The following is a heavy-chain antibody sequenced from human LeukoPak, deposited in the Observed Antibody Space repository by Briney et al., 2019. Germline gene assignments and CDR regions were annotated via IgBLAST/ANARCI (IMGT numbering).Heavy chain of an antibody. CDR3: ARVNRRITMTVVVITYAFDI. CDR1: GGSFSGYY. V-gene: IGHV4-34*01. Sequence: PSETLSLTCAVYGGSFSGYYWSWIRQPPGKGLEWIGEINRSGSTNYNPSLKSRVTISVDTSKNQFSLKLSSVTAADTAVYYCARVNRRITMTVVVITYAFDIWDQGTMVTVSS. D-gene: IGHD3-22*01. CDR2: INRSGST. J-gene: IGHJ3*02.